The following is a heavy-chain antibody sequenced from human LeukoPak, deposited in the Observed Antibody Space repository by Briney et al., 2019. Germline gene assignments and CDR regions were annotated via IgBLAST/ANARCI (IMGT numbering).Heavy chain of an antibody. Sequence: ASVKVSCKASGYTFTSYDINWVRQATGQGLEWMGWMNPNSGNTGYAQKFQGRVTMTRNTSISTAYMGLSSLRSEDTAVYYCARGAWYYDSSGKGFDYWGQGTLVTVSS. CDR1: GYTFTSYD. V-gene: IGHV1-8*01. J-gene: IGHJ4*02. CDR2: MNPNSGNT. D-gene: IGHD3-22*01. CDR3: ARGAWYYDSSGKGFDY.